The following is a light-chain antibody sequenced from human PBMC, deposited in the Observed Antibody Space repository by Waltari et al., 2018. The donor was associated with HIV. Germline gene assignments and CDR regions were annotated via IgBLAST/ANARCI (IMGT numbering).Light chain of an antibody. Sequence: EIVLTQSPATLSLFPGERATLPCRASQSVSTTLAWYQQKSGQAPRLLIYGASTRASGIPTRFSGSGSGTEFTLTISSLQSEDFAVYYCQQYNIWPPDAFGQGTKLEIK. CDR1: QSVSTT. J-gene: IGKJ2*01. CDR2: GAS. CDR3: QQYNIWPPDA. V-gene: IGKV3-15*01.